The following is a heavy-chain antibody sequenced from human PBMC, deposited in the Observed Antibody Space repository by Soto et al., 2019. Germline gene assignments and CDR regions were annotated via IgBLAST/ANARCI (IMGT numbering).Heavy chain of an antibody. CDR2: IWYDGSNK. Sequence: GGSLRLSCAASGFTFSSYGMHWVRQAPGKGLEWVAVIWYDGSNKYYADSVKGRFTISRDNSKNTLYLQMNSLRAEDTAVYYCARDPDIVVVPAVPPQYYYYGMDVWGQGTTVTVSS. D-gene: IGHD2-2*01. CDR1: GFTFSSYG. CDR3: ARDPDIVVVPAVPPQYYYYGMDV. V-gene: IGHV3-33*01. J-gene: IGHJ6*02.